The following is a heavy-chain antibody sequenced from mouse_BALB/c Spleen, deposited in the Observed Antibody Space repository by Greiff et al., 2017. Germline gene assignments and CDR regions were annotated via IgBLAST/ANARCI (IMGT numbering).Heavy chain of an antibody. CDR2: IRNKANGYTT. CDR3: ARATVVAPYWYFDV. D-gene: IGHD1-1*01. V-gene: IGHV7-3*02. J-gene: IGHJ1*01. CDR1: GFTFTDYY. Sequence: EVKLVESGGGLVQPGGSLRLSCATSGFTFTDYYMSWVRQPPGKALEWLGFIRNKANGYTTEYSASVKGRFTISRDNSQSILYLQMNTLRAEDSATYYCARATVVAPYWYFDVWGAGTTVTVSS.